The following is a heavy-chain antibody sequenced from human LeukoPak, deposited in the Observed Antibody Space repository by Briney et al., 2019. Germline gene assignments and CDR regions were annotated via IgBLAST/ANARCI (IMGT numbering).Heavy chain of an antibody. CDR1: GGSISSYY. Sequence: SETLSLTCTVSGGSISSYYWSWIRQPPGKGLEWIGYIYYSGSTNYNPSLKSRVTISVDTSKNQFSLKLSSVTAADTAVYYCARAWVGSSHFYFYYYMDVWGKGTTVTVSS. V-gene: IGHV4-59*08. D-gene: IGHD6-13*01. CDR3: ARAWVGSSHFYFYYYMDV. CDR2: IYYSGST. J-gene: IGHJ6*03.